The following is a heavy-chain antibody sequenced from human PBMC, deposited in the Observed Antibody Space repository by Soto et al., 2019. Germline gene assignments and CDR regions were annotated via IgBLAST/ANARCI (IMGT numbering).Heavy chain of an antibody. J-gene: IGHJ6*02. CDR1: FTSYD. D-gene: IGHD6-19*01. CDR3: ARGPGSSDWRFSYYYMDA. CDR2: MNPNSGNT. V-gene: IGHV1-8*01. Sequence: QVQLVQSGAEVKKPGASVKVSCTFTSYDINWVRQATGQGLEWMAWMNPNSGNTRYAQKFQGRVTMTRNTSNFTAYMELSSLRSEDTAVYYCARGPGSSDWRFSYYYMDAWGQGTTVTVSS.